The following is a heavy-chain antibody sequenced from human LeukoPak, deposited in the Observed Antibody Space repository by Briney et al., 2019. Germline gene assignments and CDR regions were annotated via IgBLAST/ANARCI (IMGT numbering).Heavy chain of an antibody. CDR1: GYTFSTYG. V-gene: IGHV1-18*01. J-gene: IGHJ4*02. D-gene: IGHD2-2*01. Sequence: ASVKVSCKASGYTFSTYGISWVRQAPGQGLEWMGWIGAYSGSTSYAQKFQGRVTMTTDTSTSAAYMELRSLTSDDTAVYYCARVHQYDFDYWGQGTLVTVSS. CDR3: ARVHQYDFDY. CDR2: IGAYSGST.